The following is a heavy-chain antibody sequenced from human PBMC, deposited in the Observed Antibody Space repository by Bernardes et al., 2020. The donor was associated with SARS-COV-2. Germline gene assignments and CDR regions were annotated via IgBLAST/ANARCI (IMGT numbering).Heavy chain of an antibody. CDR3: ARPSGSQQEGLGLDAFVI. Sequence: SETLSLTCTVSGGSISSSSYYWGWIRQPPGKGLEWIGSIYYSGSTYYNPSLKSRVTISVDTSKNQFSLKLSSVTAADTAVYYCARPSGSQQEGLGLDAFVIWGQGTMVTVSS. D-gene: IGHD1-26*01. J-gene: IGHJ3*02. V-gene: IGHV4-39*01. CDR2: IYYSGST. CDR1: GGSISSSSYY.